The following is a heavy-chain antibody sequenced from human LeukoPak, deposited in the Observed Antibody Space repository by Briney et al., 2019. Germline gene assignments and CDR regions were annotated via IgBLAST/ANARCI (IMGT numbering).Heavy chain of an antibody. J-gene: IGHJ4*02. Sequence: GGSLRLSCAASGFTFSSFWMSWVRQAPGKGLEWVAVLSYDGSNKYYADSVKGRFTISRDNSKNTLYLQMNSLRAEDTAVYYCAKPSLAYCGGDCSYYFDYWGQGTLVTVSS. D-gene: IGHD2-21*02. CDR1: GFTFSSFW. V-gene: IGHV3-30*18. CDR3: AKPSLAYCGGDCSYYFDY. CDR2: LSYDGSNK.